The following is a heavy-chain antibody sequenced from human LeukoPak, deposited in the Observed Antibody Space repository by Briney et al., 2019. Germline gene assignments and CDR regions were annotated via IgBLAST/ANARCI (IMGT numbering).Heavy chain of an antibody. CDR3: ARDWIAAAAFDI. J-gene: IGHJ3*02. D-gene: IGHD6-13*01. CDR2: INAGNGNT. Sequence: ASVKVSCKASGYTFTSYAMHWVRQAPGQRLEWMGWINAGNGNTKYSQKFQGRVTITRDTSASTAYMELSSLRSEDTAVYYCARDWIAAAAFDIWGQGTMVTVSS. V-gene: IGHV1-3*01. CDR1: GYTFTSYA.